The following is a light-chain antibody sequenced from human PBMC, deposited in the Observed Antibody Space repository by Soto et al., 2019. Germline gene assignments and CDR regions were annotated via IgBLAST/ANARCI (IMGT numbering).Light chain of an antibody. CDR1: QSVSSK. CDR2: GAS. CDR3: QQYNNWPWA. J-gene: IGKJ1*01. Sequence: EIVMTQSPGTLSMSPGERATLSCRASQSVSSKLAWYQQKPGQAPRLLIYGASTRATGIPARFSGSGSGTEFTLSLSSLQPEDFAVYYWQQYNNWPWAFGQGTKVDIK. V-gene: IGKV3-15*01.